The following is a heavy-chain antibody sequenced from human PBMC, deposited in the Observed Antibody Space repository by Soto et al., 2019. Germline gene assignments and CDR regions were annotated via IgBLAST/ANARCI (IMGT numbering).Heavy chain of an antibody. V-gene: IGHV4-59*08. CDR3: ASGYSYGLFDY. CDR2: IYYSGST. CDR1: GGSISSYY. D-gene: IGHD5-18*01. J-gene: IGHJ4*02. Sequence: PSETLSLTCTVSGGSISSYYWSWIRQPPGKGLEWIGYIYYSGSTNYNPSLKSRVTISVDTSKNQFSLKLSSVTAADTAVYYCASGYSYGLFDYWGQGTLVTVSS.